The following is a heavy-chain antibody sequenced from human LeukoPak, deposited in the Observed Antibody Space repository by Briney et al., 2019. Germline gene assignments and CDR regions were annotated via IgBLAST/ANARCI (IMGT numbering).Heavy chain of an antibody. J-gene: IGHJ4*02. CDR3: ARDRGELLNDY. CDR1: GGTFSSYA. Sequence: ASVKVSCKASGGTFSSYAISWVRQAPGQGLEWMGGIIPIFGTANYAQKFQGRVTITADESTSTAYVELSSLRSEDTAVYYCARDRGELLNDYWGQGTLVTVSS. V-gene: IGHV1-69*13. CDR2: IIPIFGTA. D-gene: IGHD1-26*01.